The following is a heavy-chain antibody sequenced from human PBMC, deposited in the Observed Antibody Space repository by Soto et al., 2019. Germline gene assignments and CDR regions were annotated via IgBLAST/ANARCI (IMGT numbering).Heavy chain of an antibody. Sequence: QVQLVESGGGVVQPGRSLRLSCAASGFTFSRHTMHWVRQAPGKGLEWVAAISDDGSNTYYADSVKGRFTISRDNSKNTPYLQTNSLSREDTAVHNSAREGYYDCSSGFNTHPHNFDDWGQGTLRTLSS. CDR1: GFTFSRHT. D-gene: IGHD3-3*01. V-gene: IGHV3-30-3*01. J-gene: IGHJ4*02. CDR2: ISDDGSNT. CDR3: AREGYYDCSSGFNTHPHNFDD.